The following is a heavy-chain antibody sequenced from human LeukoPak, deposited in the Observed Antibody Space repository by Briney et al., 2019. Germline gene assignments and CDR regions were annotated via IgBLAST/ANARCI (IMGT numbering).Heavy chain of an antibody. CDR2: ISSSSSSI. Sequence: GGSLRLSCAASGFTFSSYSMSWVRQAPGKGLEWVASISSSSSSIYYADSVKGRFTISRDNAKNSLYLQMNSLRAEDTAVYYCARVTGLQLVQGLDYWGQGTLVTVSS. V-gene: IGHV3-21*01. D-gene: IGHD6-13*01. J-gene: IGHJ4*02. CDR3: ARVTGLQLVQGLDY. CDR1: GFTFSSYS.